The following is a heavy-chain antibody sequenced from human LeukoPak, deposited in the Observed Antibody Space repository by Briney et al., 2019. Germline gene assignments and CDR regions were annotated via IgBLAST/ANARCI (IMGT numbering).Heavy chain of an antibody. J-gene: IGHJ3*02. CDR3: ARVHVNSGYYFGDAFDI. V-gene: IGHV4-38-2*02. CDR1: GYSITRASY. D-gene: IGHD3-22*01. Sequence: PSETLSLTCTVSGYSITRASYWGWIRQPPGKGLEWIANIYHSGSTYYNPSLKSRVTISVDTSKNQFSLKLSSVTAADTAIYYCARVHVNSGYYFGDAFDIWGQGTMVTVSS. CDR2: IYHSGST.